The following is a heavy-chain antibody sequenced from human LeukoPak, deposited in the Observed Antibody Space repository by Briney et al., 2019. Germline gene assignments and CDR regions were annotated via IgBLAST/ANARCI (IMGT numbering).Heavy chain of an antibody. Sequence: GGSLRLSCAASGFTFSSYAMHWVRQAPGKGLEWVAVISYDGSNKYYADSVKGRFTISRDNSKNTLYLQMNSLRAEDTAVCYCAREYYDFWSGYYYFDYWGQGTLVTVSS. CDR2: ISYDGSNK. J-gene: IGHJ4*02. V-gene: IGHV3-30-3*01. D-gene: IGHD3-3*01. CDR1: GFTFSSYA. CDR3: AREYYDFWSGYYYFDY.